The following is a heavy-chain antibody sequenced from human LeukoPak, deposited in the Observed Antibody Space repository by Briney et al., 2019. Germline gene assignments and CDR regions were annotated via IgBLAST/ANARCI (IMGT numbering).Heavy chain of an antibody. D-gene: IGHD2-2*01. Sequence: SETLSLTCAVYGGSLSSGDYYWSWIRQPPGKGLEWIRYIYYSGSTYYNPSLKRLVTISVDTSTNQFSLKLSSVTATDTAVYYRARAVRYCSSTSCYRSPYYFDYWGQGTLVTVSS. J-gene: IGHJ4*02. CDR2: IYYSGST. CDR1: GGSLSSGDYY. CDR3: ARAVRYCSSTSCYRSPYYFDY. V-gene: IGHV4-30-4*08.